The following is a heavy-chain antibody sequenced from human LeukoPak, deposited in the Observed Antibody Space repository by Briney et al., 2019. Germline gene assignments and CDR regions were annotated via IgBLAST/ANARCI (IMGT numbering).Heavy chain of an antibody. D-gene: IGHD1-26*01. V-gene: IGHV1-18*01. CDR2: ISAYNDST. J-gene: IGHJ4*02. CDR3: ARDGTTTDDY. Sequence: ASVRVSCKASGYTFTNFGISWVRQAPGQGLEWMGWISAYNDSTNYAQKFQGRVTMTTDTSTRTAYMELRSLRSDDTAVYYCARDGTTTDDYWGQGTLVTVS. CDR1: GYTFTNFG.